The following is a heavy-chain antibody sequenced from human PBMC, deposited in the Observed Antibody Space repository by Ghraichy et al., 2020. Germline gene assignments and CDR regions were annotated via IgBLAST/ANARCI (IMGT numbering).Heavy chain of an antibody. D-gene: IGHD6-19*01. CDR2: LGTGGDK. CDR1: GFTFSAYD. V-gene: IGHV3-13*01. J-gene: IGHJ4*02. Sequence: GGSLRLSCAASGFTFSAYDFHWVRQATGKGLEWVSALGTGGDKYYSGSVEGRFTISREDAKNSVYLQMDSLRAEDTATYYCVRESNVRDGWQHLDYWGQGILVTVSS. CDR3: VRESNVRDGWQHLDY.